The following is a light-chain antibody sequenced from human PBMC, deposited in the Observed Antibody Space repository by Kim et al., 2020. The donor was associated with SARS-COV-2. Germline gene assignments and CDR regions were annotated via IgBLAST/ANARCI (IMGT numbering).Light chain of an antibody. CDR2: GTS. J-gene: IGKJ1*01. Sequence: EIVLTQSPGTLSLSPGERASLSCRASQTVNNNYLAWYQQKPGQAPRLLIYGTSARATGIPDRFSGSGSGTDFTLTISRLAPEDFAVYHCQQYGRSPWTFGQGTKLEI. V-gene: IGKV3-20*01. CDR3: QQYGRSPWT. CDR1: QTVNNNY.